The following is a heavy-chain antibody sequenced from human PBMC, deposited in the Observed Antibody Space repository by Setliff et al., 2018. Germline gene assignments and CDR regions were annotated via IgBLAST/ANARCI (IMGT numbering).Heavy chain of an antibody. J-gene: IGHJ6*02. CDR2: IKQDGSET. Sequence: GSLRLSCAASGFTFSTFWMSWVRQAPGKGLEWVANIKQDGSETYYVDSVKGRFTISRDNPNNSLYLQMNSLGAEDTAVYYCARDHVYGSQYYYYYYGMDVWGQGTTVTVSS. D-gene: IGHD3-10*01. CDR3: ARDHVYGSQYYYYYYGMDV. V-gene: IGHV3-7*01. CDR1: GFTFSTFW.